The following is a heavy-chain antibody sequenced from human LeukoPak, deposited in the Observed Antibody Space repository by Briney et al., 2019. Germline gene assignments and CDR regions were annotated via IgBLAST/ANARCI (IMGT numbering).Heavy chain of an antibody. J-gene: IGHJ4*02. CDR1: GGSISSGGYS. CDR2: INHSGST. Sequence: SQTLFLTCAVSGGSISSGGYSWSWIRQPPGKGLEWIGEINHSGSTNYNPSLKSRVTISVDTSKNQFSLKLSSVTAADTAVYYCARGRLGDYWGQGTLVTVSS. V-gene: IGHV4-30-2*01. D-gene: IGHD5-24*01. CDR3: ARGRLGDY.